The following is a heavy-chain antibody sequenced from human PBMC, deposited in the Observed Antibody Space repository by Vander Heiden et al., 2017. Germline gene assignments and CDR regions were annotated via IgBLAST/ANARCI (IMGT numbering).Heavy chain of an antibody. Sequence: QVQLVESGGGVVQPGRSLRLSCAASGFTFSSYGMHWVRQAPGKGLECVAVISYDGSNKYYADSVKGRFTISRDNSKNTLYLQMNSLRAEDTAVYYCAKDRRDGYNEYYFDYWGQGTLVTVSS. CDR3: AKDRRDGYNEYYFDY. D-gene: IGHD5-12*01. J-gene: IGHJ4*02. CDR1: GFTFSSYG. V-gene: IGHV3-30*18. CDR2: ISYDGSNK.